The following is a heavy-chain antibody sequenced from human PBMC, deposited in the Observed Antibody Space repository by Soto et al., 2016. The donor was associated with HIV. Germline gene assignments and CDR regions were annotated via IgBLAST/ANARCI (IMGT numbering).Heavy chain of an antibody. Sequence: QVQLVQSGAEVKKPGASVKVSCKASGYTFTGHYMHWVRQAPGQGLEWMGWINPNSGGTNYAQKFQGRVTMTRDTSISTAYMELSRLRSDDTAVYYCTRGTHEGYCSGGTCYVFDHWGQGTLVTVSS. CDR3: TRGTHEGYCSGGTCYVFDH. J-gene: IGHJ4*02. D-gene: IGHD2-15*01. CDR1: GYTFTGHY. CDR2: INPNSGGT. V-gene: IGHV1-2*02.